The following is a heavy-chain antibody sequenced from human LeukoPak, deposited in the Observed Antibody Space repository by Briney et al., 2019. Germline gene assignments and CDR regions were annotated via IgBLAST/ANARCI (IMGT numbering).Heavy chain of an antibody. V-gene: IGHV3-11*01. Sequence: MSGGSLRLSCAASGFTFSDYYMSWIRQAPVKGLEWVSYISSSGSTIYYADSVKGRFTISRDNAKNSLYLQMNSLRAEDTAVYYCARGDYYDAPWFDPWGQGTLVTVSS. CDR2: ISSSGSTI. D-gene: IGHD3-22*01. J-gene: IGHJ5*02. CDR3: ARGDYYDAPWFDP. CDR1: GFTFSDYY.